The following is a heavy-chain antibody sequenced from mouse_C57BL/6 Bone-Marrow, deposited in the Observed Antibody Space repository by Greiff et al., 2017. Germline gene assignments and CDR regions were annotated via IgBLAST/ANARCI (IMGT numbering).Heavy chain of an antibody. CDR3: ARRAIVTTWYFDV. J-gene: IGHJ1*03. D-gene: IGHD2-5*01. V-gene: IGHV1-42*01. CDR2: INPSTGGT. CDR1: GYSFTGYY. Sequence: EVQLQESGPELVKPGASVKISCKASGYSFTGYYMNWVKQSPEKSLEWIGEINPSTGGTTYNKKFKAKATLTVDKSSSTAYMQLKSLTSEDSAVYYCARRAIVTTWYFDVWGTGTTVTVSS.